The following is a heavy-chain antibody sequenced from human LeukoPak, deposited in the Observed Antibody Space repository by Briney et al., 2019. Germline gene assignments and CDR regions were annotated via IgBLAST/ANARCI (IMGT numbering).Heavy chain of an antibody. CDR2: IYPGDSDT. Sequence: GESLKISCKGSGHSFTSYWIGWVRPMPGKGLEWMGIIYPGDSDTRYSPSFQGQVTISADKSISTAYLQWSSLKASDTAMYYCARRDAALAHDAFDIWGQGTMVTVSS. J-gene: IGHJ3*02. D-gene: IGHD2-2*01. CDR1: GHSFTSYW. V-gene: IGHV5-51*01. CDR3: ARRDAALAHDAFDI.